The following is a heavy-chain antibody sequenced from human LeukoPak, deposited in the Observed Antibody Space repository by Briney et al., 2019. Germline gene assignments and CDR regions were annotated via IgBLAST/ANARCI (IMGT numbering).Heavy chain of an antibody. CDR1: GFTFVSHA. CDR2: IRASDGST. D-gene: IGHD1-26*01. Sequence: GGSVRLSCAASGFTFVSHAMSWVRQAPGKGLEWVSGIRASDGSTYYADSVKGRFTSSRDNSKNTLYLQVNSLRAEDTAVYYCARGSNSGSFRPDFWVRGTLVTVS. V-gene: IGHV3-23*01. J-gene: IGHJ4*02. CDR3: ARGSNSGSFRPDF.